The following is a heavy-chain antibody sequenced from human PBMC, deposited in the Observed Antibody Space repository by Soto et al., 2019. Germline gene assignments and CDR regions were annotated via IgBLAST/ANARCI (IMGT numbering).Heavy chain of an antibody. D-gene: IGHD2-2*01. CDR1: GFTFSSYG. Sequence: QVQLVESGGGVVQPGRSLRLSCAASGFTFSSYGMHWVRQAPGKGLEWVAVISYDGSNKYYADSVKGRFTISRDNSKNTLYVQMNSLRAEDTAVYYCAKDRSDQTENWGQGTLVTVSS. CDR3: AKDRSDQTEN. CDR2: ISYDGSNK. J-gene: IGHJ4*02. V-gene: IGHV3-30*18.